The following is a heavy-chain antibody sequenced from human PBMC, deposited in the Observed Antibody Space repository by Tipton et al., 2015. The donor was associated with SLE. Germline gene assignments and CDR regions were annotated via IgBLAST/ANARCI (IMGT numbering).Heavy chain of an antibody. D-gene: IGHD3-9*01. V-gene: IGHV4-59*01. J-gene: IGHJ4*02. CDR2: VSYSGRT. Sequence: TLSLTCSVSGGSINVYYWSWVRQPPGKGLEWIGYVSYSGRTNYNPSLQSRVTISVDTSKNQFSLKLRSVTAADTAVYYCARHYGIMSTPLYYFDYWGQGTLVTVSS. CDR1: GGSINVYY. CDR3: ARHYGIMSTPLYYFDY.